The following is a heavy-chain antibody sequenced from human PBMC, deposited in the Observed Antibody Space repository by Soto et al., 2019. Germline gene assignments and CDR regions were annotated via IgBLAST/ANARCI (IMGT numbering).Heavy chain of an antibody. J-gene: IGHJ6*02. Sequence: ASVKVSCKASGYTFTGYYMHWVRQAPGQGLEWMGWINPNSGGTNYAQKFQGWVTMTRDTSISTAYMELSRLRSDDTAVYYCARDFFGGYYYGMDVWGQGTTVTSP. CDR2: INPNSGGT. D-gene: IGHD3-3*01. CDR1: GYTFTGYY. CDR3: ARDFFGGYYYGMDV. V-gene: IGHV1-2*04.